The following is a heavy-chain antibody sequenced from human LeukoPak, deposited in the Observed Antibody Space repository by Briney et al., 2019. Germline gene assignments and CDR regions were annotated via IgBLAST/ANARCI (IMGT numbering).Heavy chain of an antibody. CDR1: GVSISSSYSY. Sequence: KSSETLSRTCTVSGVSISSSYSYWGWIRQPPGMGLEWIGSIYYTGNTYYNASPKSQVSISIDTSKNQFSLKLTSVTAADTAVYYCARQTGSGLFILPGGQGTLVTVSS. V-gene: IGHV4-39*01. CDR3: ARQTGSGLFILP. CDR2: IYYTGNT. J-gene: IGHJ4*02. D-gene: IGHD3/OR15-3a*01.